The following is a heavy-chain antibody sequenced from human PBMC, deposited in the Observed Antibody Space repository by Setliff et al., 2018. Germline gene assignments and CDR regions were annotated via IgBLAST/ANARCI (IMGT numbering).Heavy chain of an antibody. J-gene: IGHJ6*02. CDR1: GFTFSTYW. CDR3: AKDNYYGLDV. CDR2: IKQDGSEK. Sequence: PGGSLRLSCAASGFTFSTYWMSWVRQAPGKGLEWVANIKQDGSEKYYVDSVKGRFTISRDNAKNSLYLQMNSLRAEDTALYYCAKDNYYGLDVWGQGTTVTVSS. V-gene: IGHV3-7*03.